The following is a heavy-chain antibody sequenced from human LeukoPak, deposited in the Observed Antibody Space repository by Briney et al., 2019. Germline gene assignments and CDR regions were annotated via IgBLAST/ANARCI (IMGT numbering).Heavy chain of an antibody. CDR1: GVSISRVNW. V-gene: IGHV4-4*02. Sequence: SGPLSLTCAVSGVSISRVNWWGWIRHPPGEGLEWIGEIYHSGNTLYNPPLKSRVTISVDNSNNQFSLKLTSVTAADTAVYYCARNGASSSVVDWGQGSLVTVSS. CDR2: IYHSGNT. D-gene: IGHD2-2*01. CDR3: ARNGASSSVVD. J-gene: IGHJ4*02.